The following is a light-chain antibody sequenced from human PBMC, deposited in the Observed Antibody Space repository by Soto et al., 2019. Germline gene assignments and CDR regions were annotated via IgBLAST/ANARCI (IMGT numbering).Light chain of an antibody. Sequence: IHMTRSPLTLSASVWGVVGIAVRASQSISGWLAWYQQKPGKAPKLLIYKASSLESGVPSRFSGSGSGTEFTLTISSLQPDDFATYYCQQYNSYSWTFGQGTKVDIK. CDR1: QSISGW. J-gene: IGKJ1*01. CDR3: QQYNSYSWT. V-gene: IGKV1-5*03. CDR2: KAS.